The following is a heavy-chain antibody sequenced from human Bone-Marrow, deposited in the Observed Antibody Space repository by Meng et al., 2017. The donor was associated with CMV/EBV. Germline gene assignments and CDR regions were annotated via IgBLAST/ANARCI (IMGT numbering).Heavy chain of an antibody. Sequence: SETLSLTCAISGDSVSSNTAAWNWIRQSPSRGLEWLGRTYYRFKWYNDYAVSVKGRISISPDTSKNQFSLQLNSVTPEDTALYYCARVGGDRSGFYYWGQGALVTVSS. J-gene: IGHJ4*02. CDR1: GDSVSSNTAA. CDR3: ARVGGDRSGFYY. V-gene: IGHV6-1*01. CDR2: TYYRFKWYN. D-gene: IGHD3-22*01.